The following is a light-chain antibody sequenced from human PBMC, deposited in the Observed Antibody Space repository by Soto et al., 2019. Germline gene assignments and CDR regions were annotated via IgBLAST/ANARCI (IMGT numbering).Light chain of an antibody. CDR1: SSDVGGYNY. Sequence: QSALTQPPSASGSPGQSVTISCTGTSSDVGGYNYVSWYQQHPGKAPKLLIYEVVRRPSGVPDRFSGSKSGNTASLTVSGLQAEDEAAYYCGSYAGSYNVLFGGGTKLTVL. CDR2: EVV. V-gene: IGLV2-8*01. J-gene: IGLJ2*01. CDR3: GSYAGSYNVL.